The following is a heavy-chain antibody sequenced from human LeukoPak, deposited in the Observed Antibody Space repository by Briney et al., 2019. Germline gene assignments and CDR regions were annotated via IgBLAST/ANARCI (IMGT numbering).Heavy chain of an antibody. CDR3: SRDHPKPGVTTAGYFDL. D-gene: IGHD6-13*01. CDR1: GDSISSSS. J-gene: IGHJ2*01. CDR2: IYNSGST. V-gene: IGHV4-59*01. Sequence: PAETLSLTCTASGDSISSSSWSWVRQPPGKGLEWISYIYNSGSTNYNPSLTSRGTTSSDTSKNKFSLKMMSVLAADTAVVYCSRDHPKPGVTTAGYFDLWGRGTLVTVS.